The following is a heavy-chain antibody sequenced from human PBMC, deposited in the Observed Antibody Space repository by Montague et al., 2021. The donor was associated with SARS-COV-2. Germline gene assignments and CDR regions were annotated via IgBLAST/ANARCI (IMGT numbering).Heavy chain of an antibody. Sequence: SVISGDSVSSNSAAWNWIRQSPSRGLEWLGRTYYRSKWYNDYAVSVKSRITINPDTSKNQFSLQLNSVTPEDTAVYYCARDDPYCTNGVCYTGNWFDPWGQGTLVTVSS. J-gene: IGHJ5*02. CDR1: GDSVSSNSAA. D-gene: IGHD2-8*01. CDR3: ARDDPYCTNGVCYTGNWFDP. V-gene: IGHV6-1*01. CDR2: TYYRSKWYN.